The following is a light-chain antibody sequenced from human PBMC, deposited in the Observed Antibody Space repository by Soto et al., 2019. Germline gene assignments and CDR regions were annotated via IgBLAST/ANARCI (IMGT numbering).Light chain of an antibody. CDR1: QDISNY. Sequence: DLQMTQSPSSLSASVGDRVTITCQASQDISNYLNWYQQKPGKAPKLLIYDASNLETGVPSRFSGSGSGTEFTFTISSLQPEDIATYYCQQFDNLLLLTFGGGTKVEIK. J-gene: IGKJ4*01. CDR3: QQFDNLLLLT. CDR2: DAS. V-gene: IGKV1-33*01.